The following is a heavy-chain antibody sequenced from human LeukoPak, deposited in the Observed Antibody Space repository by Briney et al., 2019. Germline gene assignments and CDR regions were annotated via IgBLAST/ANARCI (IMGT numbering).Heavy chain of an antibody. V-gene: IGHV3-11*04. CDR2: ISTSGNSI. CDR1: GFTFSDYY. J-gene: IGHJ6*04. CDR3: AELGITMIGGV. Sequence: GGSLRLSCAASGFTFSDYYMSWIRQAPGKGLEWVSYISTSGNSIYYADSVKGRFTISRDNAKNSLYLQMNSLRAEDTAVYYCAELGITMIGGVWGKGTTVTISS. D-gene: IGHD3-10*02.